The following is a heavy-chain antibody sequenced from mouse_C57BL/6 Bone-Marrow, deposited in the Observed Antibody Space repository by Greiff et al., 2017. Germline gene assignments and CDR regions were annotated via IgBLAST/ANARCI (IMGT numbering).Heavy chain of an antibody. CDR2: ISSDGSN. V-gene: IGHV3-6*01. D-gene: IGHD1-1*01. CDR1: GYSITSGYY. CDR3: ARYDGSSWYYFDY. Sequence: EVQLQESGPGLVKPSQSLSLTCSVTGYSITSGYYWNWIRQFPGNKLEWMGYISSDGSNNYNPSLQNRISITRAPSKNQFFLKLNSETTEDTTTDYCARYDGSSWYYFDYWGQGTTLTVSS. J-gene: IGHJ2*01.